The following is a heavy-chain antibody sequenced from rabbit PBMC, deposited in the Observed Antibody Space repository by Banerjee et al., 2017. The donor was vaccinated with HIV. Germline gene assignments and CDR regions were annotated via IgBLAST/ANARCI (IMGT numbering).Heavy chain of an antibody. D-gene: IGHD4-1*01. Sequence: QEQLEESGGDLVKPEGSLTITCTASGFSFSNKYVMCWVRQAPGKGLEWIGCINSRSRNVVYASWATGRFTVSKTSSTTVTLQMTSLTAADTATYFCARDGSGWGANFNLWGPGTLVTVS. CDR3: ARDGSGWGANFNL. CDR1: GFSFSNKYV. V-gene: IGHV1S45*01. J-gene: IGHJ4*01. CDR2: INSRSRNV.